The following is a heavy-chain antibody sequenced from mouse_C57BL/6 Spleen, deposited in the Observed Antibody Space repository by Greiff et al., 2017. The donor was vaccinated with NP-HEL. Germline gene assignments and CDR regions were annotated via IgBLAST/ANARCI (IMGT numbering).Heavy chain of an antibody. Sequence: EVKLMESGGGLVKPGGSLKLSCAASGFTFSDYGMHWVRQAPEKGLEWVAYISSGSSTIYYADTVKGRFTISRDNAKNTLFLQMTSLRSEDTAMYYCARSTMRTAWFACWGQGTLVTVSA. CDR1: GFTFSDYG. CDR2: ISSGSSTI. J-gene: IGHJ3*01. D-gene: IGHD2-4*01. V-gene: IGHV5-17*01. CDR3: ARSTMRTAWFAC.